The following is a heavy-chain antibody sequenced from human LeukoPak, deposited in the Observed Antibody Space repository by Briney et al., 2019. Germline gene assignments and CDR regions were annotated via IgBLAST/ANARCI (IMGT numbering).Heavy chain of an antibody. CDR3: ARDGIAAAAFNWFDP. CDR2: ISSSSSYI. V-gene: IGHV3-21*01. CDR1: GFTFSSYS. J-gene: IGHJ5*02. Sequence: GESLRLSCAASGFTFSSYSMNWVRQAPGKGLEWVSSISSSSSYIYYADSVKGRFTISRDNAKNPLYLQMNSLRAEDTAVYYCARDGIAAAAFNWFDPWGQGTLVTVSS. D-gene: IGHD6-13*01.